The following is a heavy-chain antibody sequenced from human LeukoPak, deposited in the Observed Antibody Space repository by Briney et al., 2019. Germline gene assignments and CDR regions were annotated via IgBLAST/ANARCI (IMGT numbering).Heavy chain of an antibody. D-gene: IGHD3-9*01. V-gene: IGHV3-9*01. CDR3: ASGDILTGYSHAFDI. J-gene: IGHJ3*02. CDR1: GFTFDDYA. CDR2: ISWNSGSI. Sequence: GGSLRLSCAASGFTFDDYAMHWVRQAPGKGLEWVSGISWNSGSIGYADSVKGRFTISRDNSKNTLYLQMNSLRSEDTAVYYCASGDILTGYSHAFDIWGQGTMVTVSS.